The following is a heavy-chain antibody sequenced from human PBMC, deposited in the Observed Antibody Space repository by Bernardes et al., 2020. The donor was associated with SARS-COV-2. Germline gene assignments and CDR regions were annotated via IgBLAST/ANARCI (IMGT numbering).Heavy chain of an antibody. Sequence: SETLSLTCTVSGGSISTTNYYWGWIRQPPGKGLEWIGNIYYSGIYDSGSTYYNPSLKSRVTMSVDTSTNQFSLKLSSVTAADTAVYYCARLQLPKTNYFPTTAYWGQGALVTVSS. V-gene: IGHV4-39*01. CDR1: GGSISTTNYY. J-gene: IGHJ4*02. D-gene: IGHD1-26*01. CDR2: IYYSGIYDSGST. CDR3: ARLQLPKTNYFPTTAY.